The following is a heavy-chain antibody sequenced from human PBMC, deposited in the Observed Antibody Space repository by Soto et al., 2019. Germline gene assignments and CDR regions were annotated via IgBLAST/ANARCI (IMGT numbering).Heavy chain of an antibody. V-gene: IGHV1-8*01. CDR2: MNPNSGNT. J-gene: IGHJ5*02. CDR3: ARVITIFGVVIKNWFDP. CDR1: GYPFTSHG. Sequence: ASVKVSCKASGYPFTSHGINWVRQATGQGLEWMGWMNPNSGNTGYAQKFQGRVTMTRNTSISTAYMELSSLRSEDTAVYYCARVITIFGVVIKNWFDPWGQGTLVTVSS. D-gene: IGHD3-3*01.